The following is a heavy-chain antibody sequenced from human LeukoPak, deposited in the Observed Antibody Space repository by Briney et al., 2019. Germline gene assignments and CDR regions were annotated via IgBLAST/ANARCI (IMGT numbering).Heavy chain of an antibody. D-gene: IGHD3-22*01. J-gene: IGHJ3*02. Sequence: SETLSLTCAVSGGSISSSNWWSWVRQPPGKGLEWIGEIYHSGSTNYNPSLKSRVTISVDKSKNQFSLKLSSVTAADTAVYYCARKTYDSSGLIPHPGVFGIWGQGTMVTVSS. CDR3: ARKTYDSSGLIPHPGVFGI. CDR1: GGSISSSNW. CDR2: IYHSGST. V-gene: IGHV4-4*02.